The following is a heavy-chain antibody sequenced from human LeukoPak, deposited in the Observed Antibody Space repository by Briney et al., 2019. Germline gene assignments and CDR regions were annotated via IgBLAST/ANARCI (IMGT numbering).Heavy chain of an antibody. J-gene: IGHJ4*02. V-gene: IGHV4-39*07. Sequence: SETLSLTCTVSGGSISSNSYYWGWIRQSPGKGLEWIGSIYYSGSTYYNPSLKSRVTISVDTSKNQFSLKLSSVTAADTAVYYCARVTWLVVVDYWGQGTLVTVSS. CDR1: GGSISSNSYY. CDR2: IYYSGST. D-gene: IGHD2-15*01. CDR3: ARVTWLVVVDY.